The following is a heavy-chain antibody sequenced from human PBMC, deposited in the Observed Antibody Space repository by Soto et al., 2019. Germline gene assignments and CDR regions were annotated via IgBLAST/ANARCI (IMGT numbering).Heavy chain of an antibody. Sequence: QVQLVQSGPEVKNLGASVKVSCKTSGYTFSTYDISWVRQAPGQGLEWMGWISADNGSKDYAQKVQDRVTMTTDTSTNTAYMELRGLRSDDTAVYFCARDVSISGTRWFDPWGQGTLVTVSS. J-gene: IGHJ5*02. D-gene: IGHD2-15*01. CDR2: ISADNGSK. CDR3: ARDVSISGTRWFDP. V-gene: IGHV1-18*04. CDR1: GYTFSTYD.